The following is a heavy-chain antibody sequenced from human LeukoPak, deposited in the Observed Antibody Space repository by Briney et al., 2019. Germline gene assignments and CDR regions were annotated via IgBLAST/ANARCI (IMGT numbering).Heavy chain of an antibody. CDR2: ISSNGGST. CDR1: GFTFSSYA. Sequence: GGSLRLSCAASGFTFSSYAMHWVRQAPGKGLEYVSAISSNGGSTYYANSVKGRFTISRDNSKNTLYLQMNSLRAEDMALYYCAKGICSSTSCYVLDYWGQGTLVTVSS. D-gene: IGHD2-2*01. J-gene: IGHJ4*02. V-gene: IGHV3-64*01. CDR3: AKGICSSTSCYVLDY.